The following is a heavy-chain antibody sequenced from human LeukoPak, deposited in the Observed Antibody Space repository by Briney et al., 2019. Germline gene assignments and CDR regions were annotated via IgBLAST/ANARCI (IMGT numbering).Heavy chain of an antibody. J-gene: IGHJ5*02. CDR1: GGSISSSSYY. CDR3: ARDRKEWLRGPFDP. CDR2: IYYSRST. D-gene: IGHD6-19*01. V-gene: IGHV4-61*01. Sequence: SETLFLTCTVSGGSISSSSYYWAWIRQPPGKGLERIGYIYYSRSTNYNPSLKSRVTISVDTSKNQFSLRLSSVTAADTAVYYCARDRKEWLRGPFDPWGQGTLVTVSS.